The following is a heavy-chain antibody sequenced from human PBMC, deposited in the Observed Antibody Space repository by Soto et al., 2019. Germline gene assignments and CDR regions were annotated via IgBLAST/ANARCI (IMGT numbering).Heavy chain of an antibody. J-gene: IGHJ4*02. Sequence: QVQLVESGGGVVQPGRSLRLSCTASGFTFSIYGMHWVRQAPGKGLEWVAVISYDVSNKYYADSVKGRLTISRDNSKNTLYLHMNSLRAEDTAVYYSAKSIAAPGSLYYWGQGTLVTVSS. D-gene: IGHD6-13*01. CDR2: ISYDVSNK. CDR3: AKSIAAPGSLYY. CDR1: GFTFSIYG. V-gene: IGHV3-30*18.